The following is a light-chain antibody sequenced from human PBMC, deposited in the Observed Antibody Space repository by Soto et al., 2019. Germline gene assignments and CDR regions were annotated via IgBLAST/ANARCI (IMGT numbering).Light chain of an antibody. CDR2: GAS. V-gene: IGKV3-20*01. Sequence: ELVLTQSPDTLSLSPGERATLSCSASQIISGAYVGWYQQKPGQAPRILIYGASTSATGIPDRFSGSGSGKDFTLTSTRLEPEEFAVYFCQHYSNSPWTFGHGTKVEVK. J-gene: IGKJ1*01. CDR3: QHYSNSPWT. CDR1: QIISGAY.